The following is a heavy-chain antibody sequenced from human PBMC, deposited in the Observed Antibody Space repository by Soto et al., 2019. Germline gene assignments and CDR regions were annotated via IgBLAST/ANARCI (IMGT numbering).Heavy chain of an antibody. Sequence: QVQLHQWGAGLLKPSETLSLTCAVYGGSFSGYYWSWIRQPPGKGLEWIGEINASGDTNYNPSVKRRIPLSVATSKNKFSLRLSSVTAADTAVYYCARNWYTSGRYSLLQSCYFDYWGQGALFIVSS. J-gene: IGHJ4*02. V-gene: IGHV4-34*01. D-gene: IGHD6-19*01. CDR2: INASGDT. CDR3: ARNWYTSGRYSLLQSCYFDY. CDR1: GGSFSGYY.